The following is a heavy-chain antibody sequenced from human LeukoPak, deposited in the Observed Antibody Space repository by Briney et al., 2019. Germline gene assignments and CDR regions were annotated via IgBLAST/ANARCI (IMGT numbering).Heavy chain of an antibody. CDR3: ARYVVYGSGKYYFDY. D-gene: IGHD3-10*01. CDR2: INYSGST. Sequence: SETLSLTCTVSGGSVSSTTFYWSWIRQPPGKGLEWIASINYSGSTYYNPSLKSRVTISVDTSENQFSLKLSSVTAADTAVYYCARYVVYGSGKYYFDYWGQGILVTVSS. J-gene: IGHJ4*02. CDR1: GGSVSSTTFY. V-gene: IGHV4-39*01.